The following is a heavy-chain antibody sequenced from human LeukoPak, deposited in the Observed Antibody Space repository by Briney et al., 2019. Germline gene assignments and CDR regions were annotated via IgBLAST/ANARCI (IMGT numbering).Heavy chain of an antibody. V-gene: IGHV1-2*02. CDR3: ARESDQLLPYFDY. J-gene: IGHJ4*02. D-gene: IGHD2-2*01. Sequence: ASVKVSCKASGYTFTGYYMHWVRQAPGQGLEWMGWINPNSSGTNYAQKFQGRVTMTRDTSISTAYMELSRLRSDDTAVYYCARESDQLLPYFDYWGQGTLVTVSS. CDR2: INPNSSGT. CDR1: GYTFTGYY.